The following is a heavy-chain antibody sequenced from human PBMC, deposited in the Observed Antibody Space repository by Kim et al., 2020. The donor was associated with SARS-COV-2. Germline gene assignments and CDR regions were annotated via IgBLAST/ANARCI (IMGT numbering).Heavy chain of an antibody. Sequence: GGSLRLSCAASGFTFSSYEMNWVRQAPGKGLEWVSYISSSGSTIYYADSVKGRFSISSDNAKNSLYLQMNSLRAEDTAVYYCARVGGPDIVVVPAAIDYYYGMDVWGQGTTVTVSS. V-gene: IGHV3-48*03. D-gene: IGHD2-2*01. CDR2: ISSSGSTI. J-gene: IGHJ6*02. CDR3: ARVGGPDIVVVPAAIDYYYGMDV. CDR1: GFTFSSYE.